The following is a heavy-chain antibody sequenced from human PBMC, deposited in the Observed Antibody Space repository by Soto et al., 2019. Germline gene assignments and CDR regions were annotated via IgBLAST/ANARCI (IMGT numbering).Heavy chain of an antibody. J-gene: IGHJ6*02. V-gene: IGHV2-70*01. CDR1: GFSLSTSGMC. CDR2: IDWDDDK. D-gene: IGHD3-9*01. CDR3: ARIRSYYDILTGNYYYYGMDV. Sequence: SGPTLVNPTQTLTLTCTFSGFSLSTSGMCVSWIRQPPGKALEWLALIDWDDDKYYSTSLKTRLTISKDTSKNQVVLTMTNMDPVDTATYYCARIRSYYDILTGNYYYYGMDVWGQGTTVPVSS.